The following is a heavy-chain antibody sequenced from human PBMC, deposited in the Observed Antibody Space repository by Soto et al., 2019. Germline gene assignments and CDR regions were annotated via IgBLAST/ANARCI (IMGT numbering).Heavy chain of an antibody. Sequence: QLQLQESGPGLVKPSETLSLTCTVSDNSISSSRYYWGWIRQPPGEGLEWIGSISYSGVTNYNPSLKSRLTISLDTSKSQFSLKLSSVSAADTAVYYCARQEGYTAGCQGYWGPGTLITVAS. V-gene: IGHV4-39*01. D-gene: IGHD2-21*02. CDR2: ISYSGVT. CDR3: ARQEGYTAGCQGY. CDR1: DNSISSSRYY. J-gene: IGHJ4*02.